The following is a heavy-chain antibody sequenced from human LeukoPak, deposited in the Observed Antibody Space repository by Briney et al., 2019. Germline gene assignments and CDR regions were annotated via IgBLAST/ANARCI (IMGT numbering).Heavy chain of an antibody. J-gene: IGHJ6*04. CDR3: AKDLYRARVAATLMDV. V-gene: IGHV3-9*01. Sequence: GRSLRLSCAASGFTFDDYAMHWVRQAPGKGLEWVSGISWNSGSIGYADSVKGRFTISRDNAKSSLYLQMNSLRAEDTALYYCAKDLYRARVAATLMDVWGKGTTVTVSS. CDR1: GFTFDDYA. CDR2: ISWNSGSI. D-gene: IGHD2-15*01.